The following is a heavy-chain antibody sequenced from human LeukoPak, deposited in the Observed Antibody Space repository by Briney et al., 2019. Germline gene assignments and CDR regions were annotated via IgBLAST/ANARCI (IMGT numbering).Heavy chain of an antibody. J-gene: IGHJ3*01. CDR1: GGSFSSYY. Sequence: SETLSLTCAVYGGSFSSYYWTWIRQPPGKGLEWIGYIYYTGTTDSNPSLKSRVTISLDTSKNQFSLNLSSVTAADTAVCYCARRWVYDKRAFDAWGQGTMVTVSS. D-gene: IGHD3-16*01. CDR2: IYYTGTT. CDR3: ARRWVYDKRAFDA. V-gene: IGHV4-59*08.